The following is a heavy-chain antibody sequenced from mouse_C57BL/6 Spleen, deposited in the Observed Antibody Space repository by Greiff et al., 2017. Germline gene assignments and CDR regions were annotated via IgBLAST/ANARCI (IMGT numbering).Heavy chain of an antibody. J-gene: IGHJ3*01. Sequence: QVQLQQSGPELVKPGASVKISCKASGYSFTSYYIHWVKQRPGQGLEWIGWIYPGRGNTKYNEKFKGKATLTADTSSSTASMQLSRLKSEDSAVYCWAREDYSNWCAFWGQGTLVTVSA. D-gene: IGHD2-5*01. CDR2: IYPGRGNT. CDR3: AREDYSNWCAF. CDR1: GYSFTSYY. V-gene: IGHV1-66*01.